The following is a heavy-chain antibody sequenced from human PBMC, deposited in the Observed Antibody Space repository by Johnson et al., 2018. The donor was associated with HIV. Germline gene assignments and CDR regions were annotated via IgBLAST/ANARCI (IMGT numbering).Heavy chain of an antibody. D-gene: IGHD6-13*01. CDR2: VYSGGST. Sequence: VQLVESGGGLIQPGGSLRLSCAASGFIVRSNYMSWVHQAPGEGLEWVSLVYSGGSTYYADSVKGRFTIPRDNSKNTLYLQMNSLRAEDTAVYYCAKDRLRIAAAGVGAFDICGQGTMVTVSS. J-gene: IGHJ3*02. CDR3: AKDRLRIAAAGVGAFDI. CDR1: GFIVRSNY. V-gene: IGHV3-66*03.